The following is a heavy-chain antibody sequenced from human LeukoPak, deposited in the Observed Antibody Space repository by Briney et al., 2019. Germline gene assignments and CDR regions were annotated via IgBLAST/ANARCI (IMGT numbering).Heavy chain of an antibody. V-gene: IGHV4-34*01. CDR1: GGSFSGYY. J-gene: IGHJ4*02. CDR3: AREYCSSTSCYLYFDY. Sequence: SEPLSLTCAVYGGSFSGYYWSWIRQPPGKGLEWIGEINHSGSTNYNPSLKSRVTISVDTSKNQFSLKLSSVTAADTAVYYCAREYCSSTSCYLYFDYWGQGTLVTVSS. CDR2: INHSGST. D-gene: IGHD2-2*01.